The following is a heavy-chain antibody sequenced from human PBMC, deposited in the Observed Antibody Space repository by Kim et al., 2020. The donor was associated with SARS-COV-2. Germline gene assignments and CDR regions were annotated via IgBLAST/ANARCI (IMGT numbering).Heavy chain of an antibody. D-gene: IGHD3-10*01. Sequence: GRSLRLSCEASGFTFNDYSMDWVRQAPGKGLEWVSYISYTGNTEYYADSVKGRFTISRDDGKNSLYLQMNSLRDEDTAVYYCARAMIRGVIMDYYGLDVWGQGTTVTVSS. CDR3: ARAMIRGVIMDYYGLDV. J-gene: IGHJ6*02. CDR2: ISYTGNTE. V-gene: IGHV3-48*02. CDR1: GFTFNDYS.